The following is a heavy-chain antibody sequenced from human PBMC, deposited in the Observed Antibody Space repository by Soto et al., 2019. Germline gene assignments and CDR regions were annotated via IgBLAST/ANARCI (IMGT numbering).Heavy chain of an antibody. D-gene: IGHD5-12*01. V-gene: IGHV4-59*01. J-gene: IGHJ4*02. Sequence: SETLSLTCTVSGGSISAYSWSWVRQPPGKGLEWIGNIHYNGNTKYNPSLKSRVTMSLDTSKNQFSLRLISVTAADTAKYFCAREGNLGRWLQPLDFWGQGTLVTVSS. CDR1: GGSISAYS. CDR3: AREGNLGRWLQPLDF. CDR2: IHYNGNT.